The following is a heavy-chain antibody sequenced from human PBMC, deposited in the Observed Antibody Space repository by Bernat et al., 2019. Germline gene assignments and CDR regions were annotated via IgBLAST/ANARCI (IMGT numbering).Heavy chain of an antibody. Sequence: QVQLQESGPGLVKPSETLSLTCSVSGSAIDSYYWSWIRQSPGKGLEWIGYIYFRGSTTYNPSLKSRVTISLHPSKSQFSLNLTSVTSADTAVYYCARVRITEVADYWGQGTLLTVSS. V-gene: IGHV4-59*01. CDR2: IYFRGST. CDR1: GSAIDSYY. D-gene: IGHD1-20*01. J-gene: IGHJ4*02. CDR3: ARVRITEVADY.